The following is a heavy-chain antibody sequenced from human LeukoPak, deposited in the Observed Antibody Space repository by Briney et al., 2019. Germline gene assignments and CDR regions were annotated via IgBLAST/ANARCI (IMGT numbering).Heavy chain of an antibody. CDR1: GGSISSYY. CDR3: ARSSSSWFYYFDY. D-gene: IGHD6-13*01. CDR2: IYTSGST. V-gene: IGHV4-4*07. J-gene: IGHJ4*02. Sequence: PSETLSLTCTVSGGSISSYYCSWIRQPAGKGLEWIGRIYTSGSTNYNPSLKSRVTMSVDTSKNQFSLKLSSVTAADTAVYYCARSSSSWFYYFDYWGQGTLVTVSS.